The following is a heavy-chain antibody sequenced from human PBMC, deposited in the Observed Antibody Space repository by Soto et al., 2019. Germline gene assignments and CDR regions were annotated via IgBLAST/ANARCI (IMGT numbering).Heavy chain of an antibody. J-gene: IGHJ5*02. CDR3: ARYFPSRFDP. Sequence: PSETLSLTCTVSGGSISSGGYYWSWIRQHPGKGLEWIGYIYYSGSTYYNPSLKSRVTISVDTSKNQFSLKLSSVTAADTAVYYCARYFPSRFDPWGQGTLVTVSS. CDR2: IYYSGST. V-gene: IGHV4-31*03. CDR1: GGSISSGGYY. D-gene: IGHD3-9*01.